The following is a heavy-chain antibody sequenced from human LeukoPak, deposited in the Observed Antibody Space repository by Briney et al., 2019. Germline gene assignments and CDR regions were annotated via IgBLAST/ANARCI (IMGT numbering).Heavy chain of an antibody. D-gene: IGHD1-26*01. CDR3: AREWREAQKDAFDF. J-gene: IGHJ3*01. CDR2: IWYDGSYE. Sequence: PGGSLRLSCAASGFTFSNYGMNWVRQAPGKGLEWVALIWYDGSYEDFADSAKGRFTISRDNSKKTLYLQMNSLRAEDSGGYYCAREWREAQKDAFDFWGQGTMVTVSS. CDR1: GFTFSNYG. V-gene: IGHV3-33*01.